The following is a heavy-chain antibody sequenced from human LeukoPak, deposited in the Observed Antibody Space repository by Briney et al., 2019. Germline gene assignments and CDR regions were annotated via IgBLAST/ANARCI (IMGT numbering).Heavy chain of an antibody. D-gene: IGHD1-26*01. CDR3: ARIVGATRDWFDP. V-gene: IGHV4-61*02. CDR1: GGSISSGSFY. CDR2: IYSSGST. Sequence: SETLSLTCTVSGGSISSGSFYWSWIRQPAGKGLEWIGRIYSSGSTNYNPSLKSRVTISVDTSKNQFSLKLSSVTAADTAVYYCARIVGATRDWFDPWGQGTLVTVSS. J-gene: IGHJ5*02.